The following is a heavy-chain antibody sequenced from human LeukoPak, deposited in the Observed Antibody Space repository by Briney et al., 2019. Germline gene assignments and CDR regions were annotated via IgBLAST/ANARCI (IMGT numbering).Heavy chain of an antibody. D-gene: IGHD3-16*01. CDR1: GFTFSSYE. CDR2: ISSSGSTI. J-gene: IGHJ4*02. V-gene: IGHV3-48*03. CDR3: ARAPDPGDPDY. Sequence: GGSLRLSCAASGFTFSSYEMNWVRQAPGKGLEWVSYISSSGSTIYYADSVKGRFTISRDNAKNSLYLQMNSLRAEDTVLYYCARAPDPGDPDYWGQGTLVTVSS.